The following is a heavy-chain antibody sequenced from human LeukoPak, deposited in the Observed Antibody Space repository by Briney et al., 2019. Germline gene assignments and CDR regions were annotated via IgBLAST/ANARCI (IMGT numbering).Heavy chain of an antibody. V-gene: IGHV4-59*01. Sequence: SEALSLTCAVYGGSFSDYYWSWIRQPPGKGLEWIGYIYYSGSTNYKSSLKSRVTISVDTSKNQFSLKLSSVTAADTAVYYCARTTEGGYSYGYFYYYYMDVWGKGTTVTISS. CDR3: ARTTEGGYSYGYFYYYYMDV. D-gene: IGHD5-18*01. CDR1: GGSFSDYY. CDR2: IYYSGST. J-gene: IGHJ6*03.